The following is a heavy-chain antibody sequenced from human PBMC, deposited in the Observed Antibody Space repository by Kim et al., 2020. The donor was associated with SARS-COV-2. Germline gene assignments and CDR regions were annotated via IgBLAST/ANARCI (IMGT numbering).Heavy chain of an antibody. CDR3: ARRVRPFYGSTSWQN. CDR1: GGSISSSSYY. V-gene: IGHV4-39*01. Sequence: SETLSLTCTVSGGSISSSSYYWGWIRQPPGKGLEWIGSIYYSGSTYYNPSLKSRVTISVDTSKNQFSLKLSSVTAADTAVYYCARRVRPFYGSTSWQNWGQGTLVTVSS. J-gene: IGHJ4*02. D-gene: IGHD2-2*01. CDR2: IYYSGST.